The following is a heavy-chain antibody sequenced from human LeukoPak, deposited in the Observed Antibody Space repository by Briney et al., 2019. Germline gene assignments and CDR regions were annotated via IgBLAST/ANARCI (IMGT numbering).Heavy chain of an antibody. D-gene: IGHD6-13*01. J-gene: IGHJ5*02. CDR1: GFTFSSYG. V-gene: IGHV3-33*01. CDR2: IWYDGSNK. CDR3: ARDGGISRFDP. Sequence: GGSLRLSCAASGFTFSSYGMHWVRQAPGKGLEWVAVIWYDGSNKYYADSVKGRFTISRDNSKNTLYLQMNSLRAEDTAVYYCARDGGISRFDPWGQGTLSPSPQ.